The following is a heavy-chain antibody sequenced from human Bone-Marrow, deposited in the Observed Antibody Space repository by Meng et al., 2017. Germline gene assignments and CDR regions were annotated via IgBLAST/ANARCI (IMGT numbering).Heavy chain of an antibody. CDR3: ARGGVYTGTTGLFDY. V-gene: IGHV1-69*06. CDR1: GGTFSSYA. D-gene: IGHD1-1*01. J-gene: IGHJ4*02. CDR2: IIPIFGTA. Sequence: SVKVSCKASGGTFSSYAISWVRQAPGQGLEWMGGIIPIFGTANYAQKFQGRVTITADKSTSTAYMELSSLRSEDTAVYYCARGGVYTGTTGLFDYWGQGTLVTVSS.